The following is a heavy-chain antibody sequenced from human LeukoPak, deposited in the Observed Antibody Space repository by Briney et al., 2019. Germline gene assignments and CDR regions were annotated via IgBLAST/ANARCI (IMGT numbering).Heavy chain of an antibody. D-gene: IGHD3-16*01. J-gene: IGHJ4*02. CDR1: GLSFTNVW. V-gene: IGHV3-15*07. Sequence: GGSLRLSCAVSGLSFTNVWMNWVRQAPGKGLEWVGRIKNKDEGEKTDYAAPVKGRFTISRDDSKATLFLQMDSLKMEDTAIYYCTTGIDYGGGYWGQGTLVSVSS. CDR3: TTGIDYGGGY. CDR2: IKNKDEGEKT.